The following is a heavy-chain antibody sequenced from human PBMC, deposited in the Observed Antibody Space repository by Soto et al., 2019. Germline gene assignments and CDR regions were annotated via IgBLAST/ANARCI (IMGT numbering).Heavy chain of an antibody. D-gene: IGHD3-3*01. CDR2: MNPNSGNT. J-gene: IGHJ3*02. CDR3: ARERVKGYYDFWSGYMNDAFDI. V-gene: IGHV1-8*01. Sequence: ASVKVSCKASGYTFTSYDINWVRQATGQGLEWMGWMNPNSGNTGYAQKFQGRVTMTRNNSISTAYMELSSLRSEDTAVYYCARERVKGYYDFWSGYMNDAFDIWGQGTMVTVSS. CDR1: GYTFTSYD.